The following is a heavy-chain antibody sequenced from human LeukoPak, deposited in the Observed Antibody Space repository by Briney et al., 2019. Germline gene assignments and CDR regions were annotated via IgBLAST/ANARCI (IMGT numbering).Heavy chain of an antibody. J-gene: IGHJ4*02. CDR1: GFTFSKYG. D-gene: IGHD3-22*01. CDR3: AKALGKYYDSSGYYYPVDY. Sequence: GGSLRLSCSASGFTFSKYGIHWVRQAPGKGLEWVAVISYNGDNKYYADSVKGRFTISRDNSENTLYLQMNSLRAEDTAVYYCAKALGKYYDSSGYYYPVDYWGQGTLVTVSS. CDR2: ISYNGDNK. V-gene: IGHV3-30*18.